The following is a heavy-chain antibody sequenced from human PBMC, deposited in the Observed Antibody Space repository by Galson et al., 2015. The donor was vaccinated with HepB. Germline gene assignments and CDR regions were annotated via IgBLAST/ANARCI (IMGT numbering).Heavy chain of an antibody. CDR1: GFTVSSNY. D-gene: IGHD6-19*01. J-gene: IGHJ6*02. V-gene: IGHV3-53*04. CDR2: IYSGGST. CDR3: ARGRPLAVAARPPYYYGMDV. Sequence: SLRLSCAASGFTVSSNYMSWVRQAPGKGLEWVSVIYSGGSTYYADSVKGRFTISRHNSKNTLYLQMNSLRAEDTAVYYCARGRPLAVAARPPYYYGMDVWGQGTTVTVSS.